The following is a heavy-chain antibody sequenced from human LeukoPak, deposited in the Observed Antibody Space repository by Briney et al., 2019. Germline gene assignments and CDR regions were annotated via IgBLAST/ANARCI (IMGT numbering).Heavy chain of an antibody. CDR3: ARDVAYYYDSSGPIDY. D-gene: IGHD3-22*01. V-gene: IGHV1-2*02. CDR1: GYTFTGYY. J-gene: IGHJ4*02. Sequence: ASVKVSCKTSGYTFTGYYMHWVRQAPGQGLEWMGWINPNSGGTNYAQKFQGRVTMTRDTSISTAYMELSRLRSDDTAVYYCARDVAYYYDSSGPIDYWGQGTLVTVSS. CDR2: INPNSGGT.